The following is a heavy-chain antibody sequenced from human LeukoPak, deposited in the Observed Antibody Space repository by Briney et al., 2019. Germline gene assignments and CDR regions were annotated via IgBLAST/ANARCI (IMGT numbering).Heavy chain of an antibody. D-gene: IGHD2-2*01. CDR2: IYYSGST. CDR1: GGSISSSNYY. Sequence: KASETLSLTCTVSGGSISSSNYYWGWIRQPPGKGLEWIGSIYYSGSTYYNPSLKSRVTISVDTSKNQFSLKLSSVTAADTAVYYCARESPPDIVVVPAAMATDYWGQGTLVTVSS. V-gene: IGHV4-39*02. J-gene: IGHJ4*02. CDR3: ARESPPDIVVVPAAMATDY.